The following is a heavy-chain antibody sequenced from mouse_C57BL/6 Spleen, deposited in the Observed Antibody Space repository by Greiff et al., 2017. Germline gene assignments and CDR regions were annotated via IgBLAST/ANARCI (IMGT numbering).Heavy chain of an antibody. CDR3: AGVYYGDGDWYFDV. CDR2: IFPGSGST. Sequence: QVQLQQSGPELVKPGASVKISCKASGYTFTDYYINWVKQRPGQGLEWIGWIFPGSGSTYYNEKFKGKATLTVDKSSSTAYMLLSSLTSEDSAVYVCAGVYYGDGDWYFDVWGTGTTVTVSS. D-gene: IGHD1-1*01. V-gene: IGHV1-75*01. CDR1: GYTFTDYY. J-gene: IGHJ1*03.